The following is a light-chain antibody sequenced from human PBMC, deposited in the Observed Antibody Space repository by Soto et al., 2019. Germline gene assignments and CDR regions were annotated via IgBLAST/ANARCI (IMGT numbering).Light chain of an antibody. CDR2: KVS. Sequence: DLVMTQTPLSSPVTLGQPASISCRSSQGLVHSDGNAYLSWLQQRPGQPPRLLIYKVSHRFSGVPDSFSGSGAGTDFTLNISRVEAEDVGVYYCMQAKHLYTFGQGTKLEIK. CDR1: QGLVHSDGNAY. J-gene: IGKJ2*01. CDR3: MQAKHLYT. V-gene: IGKV2-24*01.